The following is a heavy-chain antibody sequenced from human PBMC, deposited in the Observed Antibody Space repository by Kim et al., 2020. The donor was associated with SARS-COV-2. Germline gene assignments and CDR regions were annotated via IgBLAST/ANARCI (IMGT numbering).Heavy chain of an antibody. CDR2: IRSKANSYAT. Sequence: GGSLRLSCAASGFTFSGSAMHWVRQASGKGLEWVGRIRSKANSYATSYAASVKGRFTISRDDSKTTAYLQMNSLKTEDTAVYYCTGGNVRQLVRKTDYYYGMDVWGEGTTVTVSS. CDR3: TGGNVRQLVRKTDYYYGMDV. J-gene: IGHJ6*04. CDR1: GFTFSGSA. D-gene: IGHD6-6*01. V-gene: IGHV3-73*01.